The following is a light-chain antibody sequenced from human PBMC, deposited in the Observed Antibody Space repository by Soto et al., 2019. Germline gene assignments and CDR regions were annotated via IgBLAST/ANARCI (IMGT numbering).Light chain of an antibody. CDR2: LGS. CDR3: MQALQSPST. Sequence: DLVMTQSPLSLPVTPGEPASISCRCSRSLLHSNGYNYLDWYLQKPGQSPQLLIYLGSSRASGVPDRFSGSGSGTAFTLKISRVEAEDVGVYYCMQALQSPSTFGQGTKLESK. V-gene: IGKV2-28*01. CDR1: RSLLHSNGYNY. J-gene: IGKJ2*01.